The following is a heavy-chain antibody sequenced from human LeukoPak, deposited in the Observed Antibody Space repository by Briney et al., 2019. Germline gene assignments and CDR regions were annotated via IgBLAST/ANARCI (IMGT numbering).Heavy chain of an antibody. CDR1: GFTFDDYG. CDR2: ISSSSSYI. V-gene: IGHV3-21*01. D-gene: IGHD3-16*02. Sequence: GGSLRLSCAASGFTFDDYGMSWVRQAPGKGLEWVSSISSSSSYIYYADSVKGRFTISRDNAKNSLYLQMNSLRAEDTAVYYCASGRYIYDYVWGSYRNDYYYMDVWGKGTTVTVSS. J-gene: IGHJ6*03. CDR3: ASGRYIYDYVWGSYRNDYYYMDV.